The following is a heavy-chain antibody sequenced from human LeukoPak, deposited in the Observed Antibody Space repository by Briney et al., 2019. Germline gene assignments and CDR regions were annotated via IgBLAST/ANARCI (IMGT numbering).Heavy chain of an antibody. V-gene: IGHV4-59*01. J-gene: IGHJ6*03. CDR1: GGSISSYY. Sequence: PSETLSLTCTVSGGSISSYYWSWIRQPPGKGLEWIGYIYYSGSTYYNPSLKSRVTISVDTSKNQFSLKLNSVTAADTAVYYCARSSEGRYYYDSSGYSYYYYYMDVWGKGTTVTISS. D-gene: IGHD3-22*01. CDR3: ARSSEGRYYYDSSGYSYYYYYMDV. CDR2: IYYSGST.